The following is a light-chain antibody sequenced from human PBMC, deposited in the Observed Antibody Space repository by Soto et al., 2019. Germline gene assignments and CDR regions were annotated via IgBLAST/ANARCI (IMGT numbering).Light chain of an antibody. CDR1: SSDVGGYHY. CDR3: SSYSGSNNYV. J-gene: IGLJ1*01. CDR2: EVS. Sequence: QSALPQPPSASGSPGQSGTISCTGTSSDVGGYHYVSWYQQHPGKAPKLMIYEVSKRPSGVPDRFAGSKSGNTASLTVSGLQAEDEADYYCSSYSGSNNYVFGTGTKLTVL. V-gene: IGLV2-8*01.